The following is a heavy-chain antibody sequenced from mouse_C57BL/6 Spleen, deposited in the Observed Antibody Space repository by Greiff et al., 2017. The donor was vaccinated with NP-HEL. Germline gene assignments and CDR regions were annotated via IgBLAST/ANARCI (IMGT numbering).Heavy chain of an antibody. D-gene: IGHD1-1*01. CDR2: ISSGSSTI. J-gene: IGHJ4*01. V-gene: IGHV5-17*01. CDR1: GFTFSDYG. Sequence: VHLVASGGGLVKPGGSLKLSCAASGFTFSDYGMHWVRQAPEKGLEWVAYISSGSSTIYYADTVKGRVTISRDNAKNTLVLQMTSLRSEDTAMYYCARRPFITTVWGGAMDYWGQGTSVTVSS. CDR3: ARRPFITTVWGGAMDY.